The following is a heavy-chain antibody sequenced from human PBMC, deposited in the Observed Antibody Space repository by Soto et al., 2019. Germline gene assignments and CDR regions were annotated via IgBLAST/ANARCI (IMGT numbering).Heavy chain of an antibody. V-gene: IGHV1-18*01. CDR2: SSPYTGRT. CDR3: GIGAHYVTPTQRDV. Sequence: CKASRYIYVNYGIAWVRQAPGQGLEWTGRSSPYTGRTPSANKVQGRLTMTTDTTPSTAYTDWGSLTSDDTAAYYCGIGAHYVTPTQRDVWGHGTPVTVSS. D-gene: IGHD3-16*01. CDR1: RYIYVNYG. J-gene: IGHJ6*02.